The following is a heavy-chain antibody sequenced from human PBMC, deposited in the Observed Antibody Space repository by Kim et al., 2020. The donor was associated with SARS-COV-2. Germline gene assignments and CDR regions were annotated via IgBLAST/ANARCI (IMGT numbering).Heavy chain of an antibody. J-gene: IGHJ4*02. V-gene: IGHV4-31*03. D-gene: IGHD3-22*01. CDR2: IYYSGST. CDR1: GGSISSGGYY. CDR3: AREGGRYYDSSGYYPTSGLYFDY. Sequence: SETLSLTCTVSGGSISSGGYYWSWIRQHPGKGLEWIGYIYYSGSTYYNPSLKSRVTISVDTSKNQFSLKLSSVTAADTAVYYCAREGGRYYDSSGYYPTSGLYFDYWGQGTLVTVSS.